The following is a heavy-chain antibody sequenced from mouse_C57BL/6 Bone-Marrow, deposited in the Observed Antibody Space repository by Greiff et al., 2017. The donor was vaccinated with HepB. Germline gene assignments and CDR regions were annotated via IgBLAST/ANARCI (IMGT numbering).Heavy chain of an antibody. CDR1: GFTFSDYY. V-gene: IGHV5-12*01. CDR3: ARHYYGSSYDDWYFDV. Sequence: EVQLQESGGGLVQPGGSLKLSCAASGFTFSDYYMYWVRQTPEKRLEWVAYISNGGGSTYYPDTVKGRFTISRDNAKNTLYLQMSRLKSEDTAMYYCARHYYGSSYDDWYFDVWGTGTTVTVSS. CDR2: ISNGGGST. J-gene: IGHJ1*03. D-gene: IGHD1-1*01.